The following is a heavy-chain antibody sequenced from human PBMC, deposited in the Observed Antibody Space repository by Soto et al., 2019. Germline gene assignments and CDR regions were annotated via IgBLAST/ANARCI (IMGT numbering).Heavy chain of an antibody. CDR2: IYSGGST. CDR3: AGGYSSSWYRAFDI. D-gene: IGHD6-13*01. Sequence: GGSLRLSCAASGFTVSSNYMSWVRQAPGKGLEWVSVIYSGGSTYYADSVKGRFTISRHNSKNTLYLQMNSLRAEDTAVYYCAGGYSSSWYRAFDIWGQGTMVTVSS. J-gene: IGHJ3*02. CDR1: GFTVSSNY. V-gene: IGHV3-53*04.